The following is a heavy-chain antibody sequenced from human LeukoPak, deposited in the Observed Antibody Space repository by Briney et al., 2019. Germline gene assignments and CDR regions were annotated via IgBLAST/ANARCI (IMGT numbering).Heavy chain of an antibody. CDR2: ISYDGSNK. J-gene: IGHJ3*02. CDR1: GFTFSSYA. CDR3: AKDTRLQWLEDAFDI. V-gene: IGHV3-30-3*01. Sequence: PGRSLRLSCAASGFTFSSYAMHWVRQAPGKGLEWVAVISYDGSNKYYADSVKGRFTISRDNSKNTLYLQMNSLRAEDTAVYYCAKDTRLQWLEDAFDIWGQGTMVTVSS. D-gene: IGHD6-19*01.